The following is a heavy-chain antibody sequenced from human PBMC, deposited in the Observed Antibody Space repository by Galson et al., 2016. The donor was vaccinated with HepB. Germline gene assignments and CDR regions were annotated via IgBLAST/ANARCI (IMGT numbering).Heavy chain of an antibody. Sequence: SLRLSCAASGFTSSDYSINWVRQAPGKGLEWVSSISSSGTYIYYADSLKGRFTISRDSAQNSVYLQMNSLRAEDTALYFCARSAFPGDYEGDAFDIWGRGTLLTVSS. D-gene: IGHD4-17*01. V-gene: IGHV3-21*01. J-gene: IGHJ3*02. CDR1: GFTSSDYS. CDR2: ISSSGTYI. CDR3: ARSAFPGDYEGDAFDI.